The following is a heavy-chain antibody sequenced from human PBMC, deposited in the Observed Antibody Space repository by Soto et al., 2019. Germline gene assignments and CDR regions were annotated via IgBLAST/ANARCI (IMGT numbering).Heavy chain of an antibody. Sequence: EVQLVQSGAEVKKPGESLKISCKGSGYTFTSYWIGWVRQMPGKGLEWMGIISPGDSDTRYSPSFQGQVTISADKSISTAYLQWGSLKASDTAMYYCARYARGRLTGLDYWGLGTLVTISS. V-gene: IGHV5-51*01. CDR1: GYTFTSYW. J-gene: IGHJ4*02. CDR3: ARYARGRLTGLDY. D-gene: IGHD2-2*01. CDR2: ISPGDSDT.